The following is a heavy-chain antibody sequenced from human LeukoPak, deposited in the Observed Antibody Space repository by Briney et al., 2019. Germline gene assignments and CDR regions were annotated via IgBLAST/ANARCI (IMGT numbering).Heavy chain of an antibody. J-gene: IGHJ4*02. CDR3: ARDRGYYDILTGYYDY. D-gene: IGHD3-9*01. V-gene: IGHV4-4*07. CDR1: GGSFSGYY. Sequence: SETLSLTCAVYGGSFSGYYWSWIRQPAGKGLEWIGRIYTSGSTNYNPSLKSRVTISVDTSKNQFSLKLSSVTAADTAVYYCARDRGYYDILTGYYDYWGQGTLVTVSS. CDR2: IYTSGST.